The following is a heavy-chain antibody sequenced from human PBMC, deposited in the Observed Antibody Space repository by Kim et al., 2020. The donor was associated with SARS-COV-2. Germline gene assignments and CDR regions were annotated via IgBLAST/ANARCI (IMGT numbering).Heavy chain of an antibody. CDR3: ARDLVDDFWSGYYIDY. V-gene: IGHV3-11*01. Sequence: ADSVKGRFTISRDNAKNSLYLQMNSLRAENTAVYYCARDLVDDFWSGYYIDYWGQGTLITVSS. D-gene: IGHD3-3*01. J-gene: IGHJ4*02.